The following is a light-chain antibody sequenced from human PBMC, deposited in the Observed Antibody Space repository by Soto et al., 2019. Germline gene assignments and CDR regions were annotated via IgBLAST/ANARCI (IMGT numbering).Light chain of an antibody. Sequence: NFMLTQPHSVSESPGKTVTISCTRSSGSIASNYVQWYQQRPGSSPTTVIYDDNQRPSGVPDRFSGSIDSSSNSASLTISGLKTEDEADYYCQSYDSSHPVVFGGGTKLTVL. CDR2: DDN. CDR1: SGSIASNY. CDR3: QSYDSSHPVV. V-gene: IGLV6-57*01. J-gene: IGLJ2*01.